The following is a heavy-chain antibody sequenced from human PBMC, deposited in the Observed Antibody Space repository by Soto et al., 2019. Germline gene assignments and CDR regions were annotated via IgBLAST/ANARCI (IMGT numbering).Heavy chain of an antibody. CDR2: INPNSGGT. V-gene: IGHV1-2*04. Sequence: ASVKVSCKASGYTFTGYYMHWVRQAPGQGLEWMGWINPNSGGTNYAQKFQGWVTMTRDTSISTAYMELSRLRSDDTAVYYCAKSAGSNAYYPNDYWGQGTLVTVSS. D-gene: IGHD3-16*01. CDR1: GYTFTGYY. J-gene: IGHJ4*02. CDR3: AKSAGSNAYYPNDY.